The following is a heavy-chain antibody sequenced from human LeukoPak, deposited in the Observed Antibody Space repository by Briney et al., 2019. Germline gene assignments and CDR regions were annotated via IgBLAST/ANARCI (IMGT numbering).Heavy chain of an antibody. CDR3: ARGIYYCNGGRCSYNWFDP. CDR1: GGSFSVYY. CDR2: INHSGGT. J-gene: IGHJ5*02. Sequence: PSESLSLTCAVYGGSFSVYYWTWIRQPPGRGPEWVGEINHSGGTNYNPALRSRVTMSVDKSNIQFSLKLSSVTAADTAVYYCARGIYYCNGGRCSYNWFDPWSQGIPFTVSS. V-gene: IGHV4-34*01. D-gene: IGHD2-15*01.